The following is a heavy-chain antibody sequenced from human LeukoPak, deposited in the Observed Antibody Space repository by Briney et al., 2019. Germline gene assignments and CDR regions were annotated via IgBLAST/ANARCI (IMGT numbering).Heavy chain of an antibody. J-gene: IGHJ3*02. Sequence: GASVKVSCKASGYTFTSYGISWVRQAPGQGLEWMGWISAYNGNTNYAQKLQGRVTMTTDTSTSTAYMELRSLRSDDTAVYYCARGDSAGPLAGYAFNIWGQGTMVTVSS. CDR1: GYTFTSYG. V-gene: IGHV1-18*01. D-gene: IGHD4-11*01. CDR3: ARGDSAGPLAGYAFNI. CDR2: ISAYNGNT.